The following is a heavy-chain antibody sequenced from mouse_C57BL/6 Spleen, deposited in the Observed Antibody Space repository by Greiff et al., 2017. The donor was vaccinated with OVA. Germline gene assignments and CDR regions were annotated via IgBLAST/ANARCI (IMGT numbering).Heavy chain of an antibody. CDR3: ARGVDYDYDEVLFAY. D-gene: IGHD2-4*01. J-gene: IGHJ3*01. CDR2: IWSDGST. CDR1: GFSLTSYG. Sequence: QVQLKESGPGLVAPSQSLSITCTVSGFSLTSYGVHWVRQPPGKGLEWLVVIWSDGSTTYNSALKSRLSISKDNSKSQVFLKMNSLQTDDTAMYYCARGVDYDYDEVLFAYWGQGTLVTVSA. V-gene: IGHV2-6*03.